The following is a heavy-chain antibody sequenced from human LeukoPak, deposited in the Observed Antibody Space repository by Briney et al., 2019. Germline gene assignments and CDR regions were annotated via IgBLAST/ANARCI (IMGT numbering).Heavy chain of an antibody. CDR3: ASAYYDILGGHVDY. Sequence: SETLSLTCAVSGGSITSSSFYWGWIRQPPRRGLEWIGSFYSSGTTYYNPSLKNQVTISVDTSKNQFSLKVTSVTAADTAVYYCASAYYDILGGHVDYWGQGTLVTVSS. CDR2: FYSSGTT. CDR1: GGSITSSSFY. D-gene: IGHD3-9*01. J-gene: IGHJ4*02. V-gene: IGHV4-39*07.